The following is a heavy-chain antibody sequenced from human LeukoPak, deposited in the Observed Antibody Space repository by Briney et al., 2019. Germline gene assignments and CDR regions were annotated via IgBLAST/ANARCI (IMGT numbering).Heavy chain of an antibody. D-gene: IGHD2-2*01. V-gene: IGHV4-39*01. Sequence: SETLSLTCTVSGGSISSSSYYWGWTRQPPGKGLEWIGSIYYSGSTYYNPSLKSRVTISVDTSKNQFSLKLISVTAADTAVYYCARHVRKYQLLFWDMDVWGKGTTVTVSS. CDR1: GGSISSSSYY. J-gene: IGHJ6*03. CDR3: ARHVRKYQLLFWDMDV. CDR2: IYYSGST.